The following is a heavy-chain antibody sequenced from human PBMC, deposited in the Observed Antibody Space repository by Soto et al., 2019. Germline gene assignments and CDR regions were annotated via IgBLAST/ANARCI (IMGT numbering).Heavy chain of an antibody. J-gene: IGHJ4*02. D-gene: IGHD3-22*01. CDR2: ISSSGYNI. Sequence: QVQLVESGGGLVKPGGSLRLSCAASGFTFSDYYMTWIRQAPGKGLEWVSYISSSGYNIDYAHSVKGRFTISRDNAKNSLYLQMNSLRAEDTAVYYCARESSGYYRSPWRPYWGQGTLVTVSS. CDR3: ARESSGYYRSPWRPY. CDR1: GFTFSDYY. V-gene: IGHV3-11*01.